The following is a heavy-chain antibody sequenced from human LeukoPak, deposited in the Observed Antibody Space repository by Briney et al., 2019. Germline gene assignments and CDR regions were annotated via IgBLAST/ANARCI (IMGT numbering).Heavy chain of an antibody. CDR1: GFIFSNYG. CDR2: IWYDGSNK. CDR3: AKGGSHVSGWLYGASDY. D-gene: IGHD2-2*02. Sequence: GGSLRVSCAASGFIFSNYGMHWVRQAPGKGLEWVAVIWYDGSNKYYADSVKGRFTISRDNSKNTVYLQMNSLRAEDTAVYYCAKGGSHVSGWLYGASDYWGQGTLVTVSS. J-gene: IGHJ4*02. V-gene: IGHV3-33*06.